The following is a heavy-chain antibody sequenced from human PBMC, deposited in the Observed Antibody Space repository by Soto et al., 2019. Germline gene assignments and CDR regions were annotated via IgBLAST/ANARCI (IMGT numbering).Heavy chain of an antibody. CDR3: ARQYCSGGSCYSNWFDP. V-gene: IGHV4-39*01. Sequence: SETLSLTCTVSGGSISSSSYYWGWIRQPPGKGLEWIGSIYYSGSTYYNLSLKSRVTTSVDTSKNQFSLKLSSVTAADTAVYYCARQYCSGGSCYSNWFDPWGQGTLVTVSS. CDR2: IYYSGST. CDR1: GGSISSSSYY. D-gene: IGHD2-15*01. J-gene: IGHJ5*02.